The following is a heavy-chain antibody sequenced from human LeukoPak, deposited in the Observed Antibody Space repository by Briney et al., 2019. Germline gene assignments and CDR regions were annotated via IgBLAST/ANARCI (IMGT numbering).Heavy chain of an antibody. Sequence: PGGSLRLSCAASGFTFSSYGMHWVRQAPGKGLEWVAFIRYDGSNKYYADSVKGRFTIPRDNSKNTLYLQMNSLRAEDTAVYYCAKDRLGGDYADAFDIWGQGTMVTVSS. J-gene: IGHJ3*02. CDR1: GFTFSSYG. CDR3: AKDRLGGDYADAFDI. CDR2: IRYDGSNK. V-gene: IGHV3-30*02. D-gene: IGHD4-17*01.